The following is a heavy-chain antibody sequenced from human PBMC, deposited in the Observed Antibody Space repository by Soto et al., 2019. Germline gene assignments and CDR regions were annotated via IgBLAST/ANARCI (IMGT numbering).Heavy chain of an antibody. CDR1: GLTFSTYD. CDR3: TREGPDWAFDI. V-gene: IGHV3-13*01. Sequence: EVQLVESGGGLIQPGGSLRLSCAASGLTFSTYDMHWVRQPIGKGLEWVAALGTGDDTYYPDSVRGRFIVSRDNVKNSLYLQMDSLTAGDTAMYYCTREGPDWAFDIWGRGTLVVVSS. J-gene: IGHJ2*01. CDR2: LGTGDDT.